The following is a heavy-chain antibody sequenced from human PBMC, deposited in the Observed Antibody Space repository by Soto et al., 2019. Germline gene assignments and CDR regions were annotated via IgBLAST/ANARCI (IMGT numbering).Heavy chain of an antibody. Sequence: DSLRISCKGSGYSFTSYWIGWVRQMPGKGLEWMGIIYPGDSDTRYSPSFQGQVTISADKSISTAYLQWSSLKASDTATYYCARHVRIAAAGSYYYYGMDVWGQGTTVTVSS. V-gene: IGHV5-51*01. D-gene: IGHD6-13*01. CDR2: IYPGDSDT. CDR3: ARHVRIAAAGSYYYYGMDV. J-gene: IGHJ6*02. CDR1: GYSFTSYW.